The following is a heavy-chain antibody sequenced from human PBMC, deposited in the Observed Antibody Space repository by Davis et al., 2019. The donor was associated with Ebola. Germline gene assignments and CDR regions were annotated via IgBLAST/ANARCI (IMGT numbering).Heavy chain of an antibody. J-gene: IGHJ4*02. CDR1: GVSISRHS. Sequence: PSETLSLTCTVSGVSISRHSWSWIRQPPGKRLEWIGSIFYTGSAYYNSSLASRATISVDTSKNQFSLKLTSVTAADTAMYYCAERGGSVWGQGTLVTVSS. CDR2: IFYTGSA. V-gene: IGHV4-59*03. CDR3: AERGGSV. D-gene: IGHD3-16*01.